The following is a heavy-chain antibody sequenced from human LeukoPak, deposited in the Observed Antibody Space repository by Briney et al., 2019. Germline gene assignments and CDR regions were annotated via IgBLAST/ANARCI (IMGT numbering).Heavy chain of an antibody. V-gene: IGHV4-4*07. CDR3: ARESNEYSSSSGFDY. J-gene: IGHJ4*02. D-gene: IGHD6-6*01. Sequence: SETLSLTCTVSGGSISSYYWSWIRQPAGKGLEWIGRIYTSGSTNYNPSLKSRVTMSVDTSKNQFSLKLSSVTAADTAVYYCARESNEYSSSSGFDYWGQGTLVTVSS. CDR2: IYTSGST. CDR1: GGSISSYY.